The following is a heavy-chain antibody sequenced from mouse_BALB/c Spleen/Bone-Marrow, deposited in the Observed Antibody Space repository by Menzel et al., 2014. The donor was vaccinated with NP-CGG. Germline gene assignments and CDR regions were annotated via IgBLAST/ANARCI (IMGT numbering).Heavy chain of an antibody. CDR2: IYPGSGST. D-gene: IGHD1-2*01. V-gene: IGHV1S22*01. CDR1: GYTFTSYW. CDR3: TRYYGYYAMDY. J-gene: IGHJ4*01. Sequence: GSELVRPGASVKLSCKASGYTFTSYWTHWVKQRPGQGLEWIGNIYPGSGSTNYDEKFKSKATLTVDTSSSTAYMQLSSLTSEDSAVYYCTRYYGYYAMDYWGQGTSVTVSS.